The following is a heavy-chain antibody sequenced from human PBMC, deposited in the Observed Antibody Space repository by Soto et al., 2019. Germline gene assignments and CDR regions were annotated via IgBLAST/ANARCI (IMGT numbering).Heavy chain of an antibody. CDR3: AKEGGTYLDY. CDR1: GFTFSSYG. Sequence: QVQLVESGGGVVQPGRSLRLSCAASGFTFSSYGMHWVRQAPGKGLEWVAVISYDGSNKYHADSVKGRFTISRDNSKNTLYLQMTSLRAEDTAVYYCAKEGGTYLDYWGQGTLVTVSS. V-gene: IGHV3-30*18. D-gene: IGHD1-26*01. CDR2: ISYDGSNK. J-gene: IGHJ4*02.